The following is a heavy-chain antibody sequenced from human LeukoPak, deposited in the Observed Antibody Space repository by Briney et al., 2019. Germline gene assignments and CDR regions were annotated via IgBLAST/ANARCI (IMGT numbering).Heavy chain of an antibody. J-gene: IGHJ4*02. CDR1: GYTFTGYY. CDR2: INPNSGGT. D-gene: IGHD1-1*01. CDR3: ARDLRVTTGTTS. V-gene: IGHV1-2*06. Sequence: ASVKVSCKASGYTFTGYYMHWVRQAPGQGLEWMGRINPNSGGTNYAQKFQGRVTMTRDTSISTAYMELSRLRSDDTAVYYCARDLRVTTGTTSWGQGTLVTVSS.